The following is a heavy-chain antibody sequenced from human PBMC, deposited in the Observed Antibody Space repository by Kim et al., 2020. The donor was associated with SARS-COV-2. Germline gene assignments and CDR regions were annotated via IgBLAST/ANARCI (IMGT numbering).Heavy chain of an antibody. D-gene: IGHD6-19*01. Sequence: SETLSLTCTVSGGSISSYYWSWIRQPPGEGLEWIGYIYYSGSTNYNPSLKGRVTISIDTSKNQFSLKLSSVTAADTAVYYCARLGRQQWLAYDYWGQGTL. CDR3: ARLGRQQWLAYDY. CDR1: GGSISSYY. CDR2: IYYSGST. J-gene: IGHJ4*02. V-gene: IGHV4-59*08.